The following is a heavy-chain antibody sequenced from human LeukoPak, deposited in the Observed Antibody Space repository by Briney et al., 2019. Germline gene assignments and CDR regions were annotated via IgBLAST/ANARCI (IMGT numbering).Heavy chain of an antibody. D-gene: IGHD6-6*01. CDR2: MNQCGRT. CDR1: LGSFSGYY. V-gene: IGHV4-34*01. CDR3: ARVRYSSSSARYIDY. J-gene: IGHJ4*02. Sequence: SETLSLTCAVCLGSFSGYYWGWIRQPPGKGLDWIGEMNQCGRTNYNPSLHSLVTISLDTCKSQFSLKLSSVPAACTAVYYCARVRYSSSSARYIDYWGQGTLVTVSS.